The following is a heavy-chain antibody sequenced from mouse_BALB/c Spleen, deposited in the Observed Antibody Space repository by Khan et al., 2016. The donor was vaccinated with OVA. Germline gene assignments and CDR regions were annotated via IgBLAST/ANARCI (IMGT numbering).Heavy chain of an antibody. J-gene: IGHJ3*01. Sequence: EVQLVETGGGLVQPKGSLKLSCAASGFTFNTYAMNWVRQAPGKGLEWVARIRSKSNNYATYYADSVKERFTISRDDSQSMLYLQMNNLKTEDTAMYYCVSRSWFAYWGQGTLVTVSA. V-gene: IGHV10-1*02. CDR2: IRSKSNNYAT. CDR3: VSRSWFAY. CDR1: GFTFNTYA.